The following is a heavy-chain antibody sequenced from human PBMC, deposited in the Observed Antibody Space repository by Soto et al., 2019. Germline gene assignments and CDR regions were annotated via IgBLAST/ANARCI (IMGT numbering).Heavy chain of an antibody. V-gene: IGHV3-21*01. CDR2: ISSSSSYI. Sequence: EVQLVESGGGLVKPGGSLRLSCAASGFTFSRYSMNWVRQAPGKGLEWVSSISSSSSYIYYADSVKGRFTISRDNAKNSLYLQMNSLRAEDTAVYYCARDSRSSGWYEFDYWGQGTLVTVSS. D-gene: IGHD6-19*01. CDR1: GFTFSRYS. J-gene: IGHJ4*02. CDR3: ARDSRSSGWYEFDY.